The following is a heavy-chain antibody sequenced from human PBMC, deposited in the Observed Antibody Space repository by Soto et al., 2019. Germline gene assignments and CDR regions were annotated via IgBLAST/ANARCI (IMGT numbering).Heavy chain of an antibody. Sequence: GASVKVSCKASGGTFSSYAISWVRQAPGQGLEWMGGIIPIFGTANYAQKFQGRVTITADESTSTAYMELSSLRSEDPVVYSCARDSFHRITIILVPPVWAFDIWGQGTMVTVSS. CDR3: ARDSFHRITIILVPPVWAFDI. V-gene: IGHV1-69*13. J-gene: IGHJ3*02. D-gene: IGHD3-22*01. CDR1: GGTFSSYA. CDR2: IIPIFGTA.